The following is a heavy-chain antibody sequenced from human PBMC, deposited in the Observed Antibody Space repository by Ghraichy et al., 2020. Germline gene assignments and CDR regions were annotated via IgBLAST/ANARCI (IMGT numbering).Heavy chain of an antibody. CDR1: GFSFDDYT. J-gene: IGHJ4*02. D-gene: IGHD2-2*01. V-gene: IGHV3-43*01. CDR2: ITWDGGTT. CDR3: AKEGSSTRPFDS. Sequence: LSLTCAASGFSFDDYTMHWVRQGPEKGLEWVSLITWDGGTTDYADSVKGRFTISRDNSKHSLYLQMNSLKTEDTALYYCAKEGSSTRPFDSWGQGTLDTVSS.